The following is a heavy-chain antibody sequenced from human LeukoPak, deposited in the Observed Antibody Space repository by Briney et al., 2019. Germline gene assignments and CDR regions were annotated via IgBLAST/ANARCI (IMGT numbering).Heavy chain of an antibody. Sequence: PGGSLRLSCSVSGFTFSTYVMHWVRQAPGKGREYVSAISSNGDNTYYADSVKGRFTISRDNSKNTLYLQMNSLRAEDTALYYCAKDRYGDYSFESWGQGTLVTVSS. V-gene: IGHV3-64*04. CDR1: GFTFSTYV. CDR2: ISSNGDNT. D-gene: IGHD4-17*01. CDR3: AKDRYGDYSFES. J-gene: IGHJ4*02.